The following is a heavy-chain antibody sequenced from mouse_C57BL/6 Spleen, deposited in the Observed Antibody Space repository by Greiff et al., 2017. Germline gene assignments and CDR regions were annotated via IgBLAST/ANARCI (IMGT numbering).Heavy chain of an antibody. CDR1: GYTFTRYW. Sequence: VQLQQPGAELVKPGASVKLSCKASGYTFTRYWMQWVKQRPGQGLEWIGEIDPSDSYTNYNQKFKGKATLTVDTSSSTAYMQLSSLTSEDSAVYYCARRDYGSSPAWFAYWGQGTLVTVSA. J-gene: IGHJ3*01. V-gene: IGHV1-50*01. D-gene: IGHD1-1*01. CDR3: ARRDYGSSPAWFAY. CDR2: IDPSDSYT.